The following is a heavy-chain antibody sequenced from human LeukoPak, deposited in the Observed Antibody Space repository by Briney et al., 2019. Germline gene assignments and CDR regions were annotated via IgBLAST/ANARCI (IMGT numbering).Heavy chain of an antibody. D-gene: IGHD3-22*01. CDR1: GFTFDDYA. J-gene: IGHJ1*01. CDR3: AKAMYYYDSSGYYGY. Sequence: GGSLRLSCAASGFTFDDYAMHWVRQAPGKGLEWVSGISWNSGSIGYADSVKGRFTISRDNAKNSLYLQMNSLRAEDTALYYCAKAMYYYDSSGYYGYWGEGTLVTVSS. CDR2: ISWNSGSI. V-gene: IGHV3-9*01.